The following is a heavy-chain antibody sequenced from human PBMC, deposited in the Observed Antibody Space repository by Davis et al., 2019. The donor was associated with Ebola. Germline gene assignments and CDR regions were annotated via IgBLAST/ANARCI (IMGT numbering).Heavy chain of an antibody. D-gene: IGHD3-10*01. CDR2: INHSGST. CDR1: GGSFSGYY. CDR3: AREGAEVQGVIVTYYYYGMDV. V-gene: IGHV4-34*01. Sequence: SETLSLTCAVYGGSFSGYYWSWIRQPPGKGLEWIGEINHSGSTNYSPSLKSRVTISVDTSKNQFSLKLSSVTAADTAVYYCAREGAEVQGVIVTYYYYGMDVWGQGTTVTVSS. J-gene: IGHJ6*02.